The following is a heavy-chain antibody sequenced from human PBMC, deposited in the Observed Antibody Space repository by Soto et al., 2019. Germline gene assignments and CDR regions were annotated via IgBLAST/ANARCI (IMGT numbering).Heavy chain of an antibody. CDR3: ARDVERGYYYVEYFDY. CDR1: GYTFTSYG. D-gene: IGHD3-22*01. CDR2: ISAYNGNT. Sequence: ASVKVSCKASGYTFTSYGISWVRQAPGQGLEWMGWISAYNGNTNYAQKLQGRVTMTTDTSTSTAYMELRSLRSDDTAVYYCARDVERGYYYVEYFDYWGQGTMVTVSS. V-gene: IGHV1-18*01. J-gene: IGHJ4*02.